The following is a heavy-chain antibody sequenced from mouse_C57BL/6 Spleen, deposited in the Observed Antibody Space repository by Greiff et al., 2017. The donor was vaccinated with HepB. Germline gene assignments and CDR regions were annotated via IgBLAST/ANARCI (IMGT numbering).Heavy chain of an antibody. Sequence: EVKLVESGPELVKPGASVKIPCKASGYTFTDYNMDWVKQSHGKSLEWIGDINPNNGGTIYNQKFKGKATLTVDKSSSTAYMELRSLTSEDTAVYYCARGYYYGSGGFAYWGQGTLVTVSA. J-gene: IGHJ3*01. D-gene: IGHD1-1*01. V-gene: IGHV1-18*01. CDR1: GYTFTDYN. CDR3: ARGYYYGSGGFAY. CDR2: INPNNGGT.